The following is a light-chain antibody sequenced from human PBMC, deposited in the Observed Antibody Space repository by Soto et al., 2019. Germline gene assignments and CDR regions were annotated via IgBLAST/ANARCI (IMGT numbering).Light chain of an antibody. CDR3: QHYNNWPPWT. J-gene: IGKJ1*01. V-gene: IGKV3-15*01. CDR1: QSVSSN. Sequence: EIVMTQSPATLSVSPGERATLSCRASQSVSSNLAWYQQKPGQAPRLLIYGASTRATGIPARFSGSGSGTEFTLTIRSMQSEDFAIYYCQHYNNWPPWTFGQGTKVEI. CDR2: GAS.